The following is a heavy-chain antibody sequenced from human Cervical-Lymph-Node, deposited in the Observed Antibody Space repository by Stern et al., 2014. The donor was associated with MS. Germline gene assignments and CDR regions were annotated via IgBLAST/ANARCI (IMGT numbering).Heavy chain of an antibody. D-gene: IGHD2-2*01. Sequence: QVQLQESGPRLVKPSETLSLTCTVSGGSITPYYWSWIRPSPGRGLEWIVYIYCSGRTDYNPSLQRRVAISVDRSKNQFSLKLTDVTAADTAMYYCAREGAGSTTFFDPWGQGIQVTVSS. CDR2: IYCSGRT. CDR3: AREGAGSTTFFDP. V-gene: IGHV4-59*12. CDR1: GGSITPYY. J-gene: IGHJ5*02.